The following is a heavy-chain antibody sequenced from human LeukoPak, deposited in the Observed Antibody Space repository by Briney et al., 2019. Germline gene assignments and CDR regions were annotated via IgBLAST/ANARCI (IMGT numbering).Heavy chain of an antibody. CDR2: IKQDGSEK. J-gene: IGHJ4*02. CDR3: ATDRGWRTSGYYLYYFEY. CDR1: GFTFSSYW. D-gene: IGHD3-3*01. Sequence: GGSLRLPCAASGFTFSSYWMSWARQAPGKGLEWVANIKQDGSEKYYVDSVKGRFTISRDNAKNSLYLQMSSLRAEDTAVYYCATDRGWRTSGYYLYYFEYWGQGTLVTFSS. V-gene: IGHV3-7*01.